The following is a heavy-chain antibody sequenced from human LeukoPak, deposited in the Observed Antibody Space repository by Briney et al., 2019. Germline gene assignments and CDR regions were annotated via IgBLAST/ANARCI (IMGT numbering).Heavy chain of an antibody. CDR3: ARVDPNEKRFDY. D-gene: IGHD1-1*01. CDR2: IYYSGST. V-gene: IGHV4-31*03. Sequence: SQTLSLTCTVSGGSISSGGYYWSWIRQHPGKGLEWIGSIYYSGSTNYNPSLQGRVTISLDTSKNQFSLKLSSVTAADTAVYYCARVDPNEKRFDYWGQGTLVTVSS. CDR1: GGSISSGGYY. J-gene: IGHJ4*02.